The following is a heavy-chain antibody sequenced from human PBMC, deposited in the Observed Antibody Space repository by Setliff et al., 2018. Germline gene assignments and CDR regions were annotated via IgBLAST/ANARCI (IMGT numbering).Heavy chain of an antibody. CDR3: AKAKGHLGYYRLVLNYFRH. Sequence: SETLSLTCAVYGGSFQGYYWSWIRQSPERGLEWIGEINSSGDTNYNPSLESRVTMSIDPSKNQFSLTLTSVRAADTAVYFCAKAKGHLGYYRLVLNYFRHWGQGTPVTVPQ. CDR1: GGSFQGYY. J-gene: IGHJ1*01. V-gene: IGHV4-34*01. CDR2: INSSGDT. D-gene: IGHD3-22*01.